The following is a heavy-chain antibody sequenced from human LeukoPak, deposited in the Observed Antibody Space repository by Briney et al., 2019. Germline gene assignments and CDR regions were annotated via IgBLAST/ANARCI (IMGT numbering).Heavy chain of an antibody. V-gene: IGHV4-39*02. Sequence: PSETLSLTCTVSGGSISSSSYYWGWIRQPPGKGLEWIGSIYYSGSTYYNPSLKSRVTISVDTSKDQFSLKLSSVTAADTAVYYCARELITGTGDGFDYWGQGTLVTVSS. CDR1: GGSISSSSYY. D-gene: IGHD1-20*01. J-gene: IGHJ4*02. CDR2: IYYSGST. CDR3: ARELITGTGDGFDY.